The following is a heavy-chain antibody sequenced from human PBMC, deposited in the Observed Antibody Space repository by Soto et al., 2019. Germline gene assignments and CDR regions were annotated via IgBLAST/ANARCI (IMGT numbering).Heavy chain of an antibody. V-gene: IGHV4-31*03. Sequence: SETLSLTCTVSGGSISSGGYYWSWIRQHPGKGLEWIGYIYYSGSTYYNPSLKSRVTISVDTSKNQFSLKLSSVTAADTAVYYCARRTKINPHYYDSSGYYPRGSYYFDYWGQGTLVTVSS. CDR3: ARRTKINPHYYDSSGYYPRGSYYFDY. D-gene: IGHD3-22*01. CDR1: GGSISSGGYY. J-gene: IGHJ4*02. CDR2: IYYSGST.